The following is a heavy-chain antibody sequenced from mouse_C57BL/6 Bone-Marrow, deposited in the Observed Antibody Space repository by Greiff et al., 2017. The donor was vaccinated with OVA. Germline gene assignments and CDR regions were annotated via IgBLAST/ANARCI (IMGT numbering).Heavy chain of an antibody. CDR2: INPSTGGT. Sequence: VQLQQSGPELVKPGASVKISCKASGYSFTGYYMNWVKQSPEKSLEWIGEINPSTGGTTYNQKFKAKATLTVDKSSSTAYMQLKSLTSEDSAVYDCARRGMDWDGDWYFDVWGTGTTVTVSS. CDR1: GYSFTGYY. J-gene: IGHJ1*03. D-gene: IGHD4-1*01. V-gene: IGHV1-42*01. CDR3: ARRGMDWDGDWYFDV.